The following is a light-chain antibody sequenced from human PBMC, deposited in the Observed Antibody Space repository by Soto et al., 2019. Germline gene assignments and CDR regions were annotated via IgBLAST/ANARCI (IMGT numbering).Light chain of an antibody. V-gene: IGLV2-18*02. Sequence: QSALTQPPSVSGSPGQSVTISCTGTSSDVGSYNRVSWYQQPPGTAPKLMIYEVSNRPSWVPDRFSGYKSGNTASLTISGLQAEDEADYYCSSYATSTPYVFGTGTKLTVL. CDR3: SSYATSTPYV. CDR1: SSDVGSYNR. J-gene: IGLJ1*01. CDR2: EVS.